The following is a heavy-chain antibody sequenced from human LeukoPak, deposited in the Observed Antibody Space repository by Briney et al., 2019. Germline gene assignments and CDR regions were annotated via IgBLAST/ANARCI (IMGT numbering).Heavy chain of an antibody. J-gene: IGHJ3*02. Sequence: GGSLRLSCAASGFIIDDYGMTWVRQAPGEGLGWVSGINWNGGSTGYADSVKGRFTISRDSAKNSLYLQMNSLRAEETALYYCARGRSYSGSYFDASDIWGQGTMVTVSS. V-gene: IGHV3-20*04. CDR2: INWNGGST. D-gene: IGHD1-26*01. CDR3: ARGRSYSGSYFDASDI. CDR1: GFIIDDYG.